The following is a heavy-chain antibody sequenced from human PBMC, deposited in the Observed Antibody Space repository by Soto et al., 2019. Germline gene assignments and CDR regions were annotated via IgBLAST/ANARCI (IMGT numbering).Heavy chain of an antibody. Sequence: SVKVSCKASGVTFSSYAISWVRQAPGQGLEWMGGIIPIFGTANYAQKFQGRVTITADESTSTAYMELSSLRSEDTAVYYCARGTLRPTYYFDYWGQGTLVTVSS. V-gene: IGHV1-69*13. CDR3: ARGTLRPTYYFDY. CDR1: GVTFSSYA. CDR2: IIPIFGTA. J-gene: IGHJ4*02.